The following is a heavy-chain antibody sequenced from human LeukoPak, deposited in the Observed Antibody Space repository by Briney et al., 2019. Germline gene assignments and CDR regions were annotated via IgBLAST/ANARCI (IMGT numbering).Heavy chain of an antibody. Sequence: GGSLRLSCAASGFTFTTYAMNWVRQAPGKGLEWVSFISGSGDITYYADSVKGRFTISRDNSKNTLYLQMNSLRAEDTALYYCAKSRGESRGASNYWGQGTLVTVSS. J-gene: IGHJ4*02. V-gene: IGHV3-23*01. CDR1: GFTFTTYA. CDR2: ISGSGDIT. CDR3: AKSRGESRGASNY. D-gene: IGHD1-26*01.